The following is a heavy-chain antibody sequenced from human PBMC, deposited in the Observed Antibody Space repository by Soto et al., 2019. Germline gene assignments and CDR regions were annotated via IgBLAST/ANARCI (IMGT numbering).Heavy chain of an antibody. CDR1: GFTFTYYA. Sequence: EVQLLESGGGLVQPGGSLRLSCTASGFTFTYYAFSWVRQAPGKGLEWVSAISANGQGIYYADSVRGRFTISRDNSKNTVFLHMDSLRAEDTAVYYCAKDRVYPRDQFHYWGQGTLVTVSS. D-gene: IGHD2-2*01. CDR2: ISANGQGI. CDR3: AKDRVYPRDQFHY. V-gene: IGHV3-23*01. J-gene: IGHJ4*02.